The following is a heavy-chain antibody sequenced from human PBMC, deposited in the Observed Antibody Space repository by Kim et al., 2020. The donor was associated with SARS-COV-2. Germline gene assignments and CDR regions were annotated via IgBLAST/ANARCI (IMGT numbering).Heavy chain of an antibody. CDR3: ARRMMTSKSPFDS. CDR2: ISVSTSTI. V-gene: IGHV3-48*04. CDR1: GFTFSTYS. Sequence: GGSLRLSCAASGFTFSTYSMNWVRQAPGKGLEWISYISVSTSTIYYADSVKARFTISRDNAKNSLYLQMNSLRADDTAVYYCARRMMTSKSPFDSWGQGTLVTVSS. D-gene: IGHD4-17*01. J-gene: IGHJ4*02.